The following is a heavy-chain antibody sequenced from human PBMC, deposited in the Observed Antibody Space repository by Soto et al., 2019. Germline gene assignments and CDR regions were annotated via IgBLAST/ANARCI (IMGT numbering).Heavy chain of an antibody. V-gene: IGHV3-48*01. Sequence: GGSLRLSCSPSGCTFSSYIMKWVRQAPGKGLEWFSYIIISSSTIYYAASVKGRFTLSRDNAKNSLYLQITSLRAEDTAVYYCARDHSSYGPFDYWGQGTLVTVSS. CDR3: ARDHSSYGPFDY. J-gene: IGHJ4*02. CDR1: GCTFSSYI. D-gene: IGHD5-18*01. CDR2: IIISSSTI.